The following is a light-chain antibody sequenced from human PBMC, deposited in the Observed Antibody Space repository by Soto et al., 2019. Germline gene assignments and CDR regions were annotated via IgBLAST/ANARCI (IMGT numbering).Light chain of an antibody. CDR1: KLGDKY. V-gene: IGLV3-1*01. CDR2: QDS. J-gene: IGLJ1*01. Sequence: SYELTQPPSVSVSPGQTASITCSGDKLGDKYACWYQQKPGQSPVLVIYQDSKRPSGIPERFSGSNSGNTATLTISGTQAMDEADYYCQAWDSSTAWVFGTGTKVTAL. CDR3: QAWDSSTAWV.